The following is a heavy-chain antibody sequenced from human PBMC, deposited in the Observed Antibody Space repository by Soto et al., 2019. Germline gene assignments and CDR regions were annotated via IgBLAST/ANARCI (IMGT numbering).Heavy chain of an antibody. Sequence: GSLRRSCAASGFTFSSYSMNWVRQAPGKGLEWVSSISSSSSYIYYADSVKGRFTISRDNAKNSLYLQMNSLRAEDTAVYYCARGCIVGAISAFDIWGPGTMLTF. D-gene: IGHD1-26*01. CDR2: ISSSSSYI. CDR1: GFTFSSYS. J-gene: IGHJ3*02. V-gene: IGHV3-21*01. CDR3: ARGCIVGAISAFDI.